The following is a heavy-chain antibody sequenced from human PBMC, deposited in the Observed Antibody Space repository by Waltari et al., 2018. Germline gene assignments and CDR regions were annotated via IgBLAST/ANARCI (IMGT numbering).Heavy chain of an antibody. Sequence: EVQLVQSGAEVKKPGATVKISCKVSGYTFTDYYMHWVQQAPGKGLEWMGLVDPEDGETIYAEKFQGRVTITADTSTDTAYMELSSLRSEDTAVYYCATGLYCSGGSCYFDAFDIWGQGTMVTVSS. J-gene: IGHJ3*02. CDR3: ATGLYCSGGSCYFDAFDI. V-gene: IGHV1-69-2*01. D-gene: IGHD2-15*01. CDR1: GYTFTDYY. CDR2: VDPEDGET.